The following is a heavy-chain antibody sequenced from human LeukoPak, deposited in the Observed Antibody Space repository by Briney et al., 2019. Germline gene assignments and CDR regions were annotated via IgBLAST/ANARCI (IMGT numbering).Heavy chain of an antibody. CDR3: ARGLLWFGEDYGMDV. V-gene: IGHV3-48*02. CDR2: IRTSSNTI. CDR1: GFTFSNYS. Sequence: GGSLRLSCVASGFTFSNYSMNWVRQAPGKGLQWVSYIRTSSNTIYYADSVKGRFTISGDNAKNSLYLQMNSLRDEDTAVYYCARGLLWFGEDYGMDVWGQGTTVTVSS. D-gene: IGHD3-10*01. J-gene: IGHJ6*02.